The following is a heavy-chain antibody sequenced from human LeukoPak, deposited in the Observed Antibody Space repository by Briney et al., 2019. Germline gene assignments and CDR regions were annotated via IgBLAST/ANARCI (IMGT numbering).Heavy chain of an antibody. CDR2: IYYSGST. D-gene: IGHD2-2*01. V-gene: IGHV4-39*02. Sequence: TSETLSLTCTVSGGSISSSSYYWGWIRQPPGKGLEWIGSIYYSGSTYYNPSLKSRVTISVDTSKNQFSLKLSSVTAADAAVYYCAREVCTSCSPYYYYYMDVWGKGTTVTVSS. CDR1: GGSISSSSYY. J-gene: IGHJ6*03. CDR3: AREVCTSCSPYYYYYMDV.